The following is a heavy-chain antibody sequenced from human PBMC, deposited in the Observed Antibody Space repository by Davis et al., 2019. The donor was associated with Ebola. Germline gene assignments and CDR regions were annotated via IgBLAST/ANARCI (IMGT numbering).Heavy chain of an antibody. CDR3: ARDLSRSIAAATLAFDI. Sequence: SVKVSCKASRYTFTGYYMHWVRHAPGQGLEWMGWINPNSGGTNYAQQFQGWVTMTRDTSISTAYMELSRLGSADTAVYYCARDLSRSIAAATLAFDIWGQGTMVTVSS. D-gene: IGHD6-13*01. J-gene: IGHJ3*02. CDR2: INPNSGGT. V-gene: IGHV1-2*04. CDR1: RYTFTGYY.